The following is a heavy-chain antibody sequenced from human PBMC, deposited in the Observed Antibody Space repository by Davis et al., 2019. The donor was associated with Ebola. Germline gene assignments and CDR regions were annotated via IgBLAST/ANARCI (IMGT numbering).Heavy chain of an antibody. CDR3: AREGAYSSGWN. Sequence: AASVKVSCKASGYTFTSYDINWVRQATGQGLEWMGWMNPNSGNTGYAQRFQGRVTMTRNTSISTAYMELSRLRSDDTAVYYCAREGAYSSGWNWGQGTLVTVSS. CDR2: MNPNSGNT. D-gene: IGHD6-19*01. CDR1: GYTFTSYD. J-gene: IGHJ4*02. V-gene: IGHV1-8*01.